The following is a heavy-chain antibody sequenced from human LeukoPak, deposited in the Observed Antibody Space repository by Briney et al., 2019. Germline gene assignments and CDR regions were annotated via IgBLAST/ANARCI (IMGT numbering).Heavy chain of an antibody. Sequence: SETLSLTCTVSGGSTTSSNYFWGWIRQSPGKGLEWIGSIYYSGSTYYNPSLKSRVTISVDTSKNQFSLKLSSVTAADTAVYYCARVVPAATFDYWGQGTLVTVSS. CDR3: ARVVPAATFDY. CDR1: GGSTTSSNYF. V-gene: IGHV4-39*07. CDR2: IYYSGST. J-gene: IGHJ4*02. D-gene: IGHD2-2*01.